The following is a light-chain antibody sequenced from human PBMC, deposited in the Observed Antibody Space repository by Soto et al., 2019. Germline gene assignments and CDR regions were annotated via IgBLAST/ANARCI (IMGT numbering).Light chain of an antibody. CDR2: DAS. V-gene: IGKV1-5*01. CDR1: QSISTW. CDR3: QQYNSYWT. Sequence: DIQTTQSPSTLFASVGDRVTITCRASQSISTWLAWYQQKPGKAPKLLIYDASSLESGVPSRFGGGGSGTEFTLTISSLQPDDFATYYCQQYNSYWTFGQGTKVDIK. J-gene: IGKJ1*01.